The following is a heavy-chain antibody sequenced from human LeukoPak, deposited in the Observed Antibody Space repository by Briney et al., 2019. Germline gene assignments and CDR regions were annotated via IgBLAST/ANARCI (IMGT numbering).Heavy chain of an antibody. J-gene: IGHJ4*02. CDR3: ARDISGYYMGGLDY. CDR1: GGSISCYY. V-gene: IGHV4-59*01. CDR2: IYYSGST. Sequence: SETLSLTCTVSGGSISCYYWSWIRQPPGKGLEWIGYIYYSGSTNYNPSLKSRVTISVDTSKNQFSLKLSSVTAADTAVYYCARDISGYYMGGLDYWGQGTLVTVSS. D-gene: IGHD3-3*01.